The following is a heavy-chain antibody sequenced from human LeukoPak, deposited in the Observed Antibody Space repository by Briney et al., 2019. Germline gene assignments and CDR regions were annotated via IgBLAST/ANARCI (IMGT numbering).Heavy chain of an antibody. CDR3: VRENHGSFDY. Sequence: GGSLRLSCAASGFSFSTYYVNWVRQAPGKGLEWVACISSGSTYIFHADSVRGRFAVSRDNAKNSLYLQMNSLRADDTAVYYCVRENHGSFDYWGRGSLVTVSS. CDR2: ISSGSTYI. J-gene: IGHJ4*02. CDR1: GFSFSTYY. D-gene: IGHD1-14*01. V-gene: IGHV3-21*01.